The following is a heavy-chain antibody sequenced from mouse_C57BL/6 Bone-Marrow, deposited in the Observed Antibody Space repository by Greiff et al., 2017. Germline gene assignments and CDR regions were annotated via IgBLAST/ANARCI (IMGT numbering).Heavy chain of an antibody. CDR3: ARRRAGRRGGYFDY. Sequence: QVQLQQPGAELVKPGASVKLSCKASGYTFTSYWMHWVKQRPGQGLEWIGMIHPNSGSTNYNEKFKSKATLTVDKSSSTAYMQLSSLTSEDSAVYYCARRRAGRRGGYFDYGGQGTTLTVSS. CDR2: IHPNSGST. V-gene: IGHV1-64*01. D-gene: IGHD4-1*01. CDR1: GYTFTSYW. J-gene: IGHJ2*01.